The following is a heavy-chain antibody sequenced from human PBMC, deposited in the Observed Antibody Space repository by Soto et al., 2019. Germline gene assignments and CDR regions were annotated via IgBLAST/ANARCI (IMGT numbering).Heavy chain of an antibody. CDR3: AGAIFRVGAGSTFDY. D-gene: IGHD6-19*01. V-gene: IGHV4-38-2*02. Sequence: SETLSLTCTVSGYSVSSGSYWGWIRQPPGKGPEWIASIYHGGTTFYNPSLKSRISISVDTAHNQFSLKLRSVTAADTAVYYCAGAIFRVGAGSTFDYGGHGTRVPVPS. CDR2: IYHGGTT. CDR1: GYSVSSGSY. J-gene: IGHJ4*01.